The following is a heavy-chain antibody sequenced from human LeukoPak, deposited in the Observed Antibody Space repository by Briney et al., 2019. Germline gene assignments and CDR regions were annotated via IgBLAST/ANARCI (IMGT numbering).Heavy chain of an antibody. Sequence: GASVKVSCKASGYTFTSYAMNWVRQAPGQGLEWMGRINTNTGNPTYAQGFTGRFVFSLDTSVSTAYLQISSLKAEDTAVYYCARSQFWSGYYADFDYWGQGTLVTVSS. CDR3: ARSQFWSGYYADFDY. V-gene: IGHV7-4-1*02. CDR2: INTNTGNP. J-gene: IGHJ4*02. D-gene: IGHD3-3*01. CDR1: GYTFTSYA.